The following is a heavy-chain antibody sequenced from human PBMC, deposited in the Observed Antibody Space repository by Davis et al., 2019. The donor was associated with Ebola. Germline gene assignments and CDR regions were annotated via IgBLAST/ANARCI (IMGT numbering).Heavy chain of an antibody. V-gene: IGHV1-46*01. CDR2: ITPSDGAT. J-gene: IGHJ6*02. CDR3: ARPLVPAVSYYYYYGLDV. Sequence: AASVKVSCKTSGYTLTTYYMHWVRQAPGQGLEWMGMITPSDGATSYAQKFQGRLSLTRDPSTSTVYMELSSLISEDTAVYYCARPLVPAVSYYYYYGLDVWGQGTAVTVSS. D-gene: IGHD3-10*01. CDR1: GYTLTTYY.